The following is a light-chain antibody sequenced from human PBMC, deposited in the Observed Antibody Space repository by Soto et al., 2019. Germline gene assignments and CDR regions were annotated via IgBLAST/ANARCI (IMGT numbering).Light chain of an antibody. CDR3: QQYGDSPT. Sequence: EIVLTQSPGTLSLFPGERATLSCRASQSISSNYVAWYQQKPGQAPRLLIYDASTRATGIPNRYSGSGSGTDFTLTISRLEPEDFAVFYCQQYGDSPTFGQGTKV. V-gene: IGKV3-20*01. J-gene: IGKJ1*01. CDR2: DAS. CDR1: QSISSNY.